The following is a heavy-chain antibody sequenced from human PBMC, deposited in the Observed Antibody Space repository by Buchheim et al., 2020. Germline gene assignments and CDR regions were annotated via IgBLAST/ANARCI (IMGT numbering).Heavy chain of an antibody. CDR2: ITAGNGDT. CDR3: SREGVLTHLDY. J-gene: IGHJ4*02. CDR1: GYTFTSFA. D-gene: IGHD4/OR15-4a*01. V-gene: IGHV1-3*01. Sequence: QVQFVQSGAEVKKPGASVKVSCKASGYTFTSFAIHWVRQAPGQRLEWMGWITAGNGDTKYSQRLQGRLTLTTDTSASTAYMELCGLRSEDTAVYYCSREGVLTHLDYWGQGTL.